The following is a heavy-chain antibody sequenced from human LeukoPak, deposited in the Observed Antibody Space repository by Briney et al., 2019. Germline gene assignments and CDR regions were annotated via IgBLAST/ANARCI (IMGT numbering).Heavy chain of an antibody. J-gene: IGHJ3*02. CDR1: GGSISSYY. V-gene: IGHV4-59*01. CDR3: AGDSSGYYYAGAFDI. CDR2: IYYSGST. D-gene: IGHD3-22*01. Sequence: HPSETLSLTRTVSGGSISSYYWSWIRQPPGKGLEWIGYIYYSGSTNYNPSLKSRVTISVDTSKNQFSLKLSSVTAADTAVYYCAGDSSGYYYAGAFDIWGQGTMVTVSS.